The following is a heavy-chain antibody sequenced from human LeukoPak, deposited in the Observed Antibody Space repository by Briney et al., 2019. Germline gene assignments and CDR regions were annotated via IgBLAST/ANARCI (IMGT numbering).Heavy chain of an antibody. Sequence: GGSLRLSCAASGFTVSSNCMSWVRQAPGKGLEWVSAIYSGGSTYYADSVKGRFTISRDNSKNTLYLQMNSLRAEDTAVYYCARGLYYFDTSGYLYYWGQGTLVTVSS. CDR3: ARGLYYFDTSGYLYY. J-gene: IGHJ4*02. CDR1: GFTVSSNC. V-gene: IGHV3-53*01. CDR2: IYSGGST. D-gene: IGHD3-22*01.